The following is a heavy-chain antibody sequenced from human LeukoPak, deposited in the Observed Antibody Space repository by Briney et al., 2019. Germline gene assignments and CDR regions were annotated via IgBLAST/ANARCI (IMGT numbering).Heavy chain of an antibody. V-gene: IGHV3-74*01. CDR3: GRDGGNRWFDF. CDR1: GFTFGSYW. D-gene: IGHD2-15*01. Sequence: GGSLRLSCAASGFTFGSYWMHWVRQAPGKGLVWVSRINNDGSTTNYADSVKGRFTISRDNSKNTLYLQMSSLRVDDTAVYYCGRDGGNRWFDFWGQGTLVTVSS. J-gene: IGHJ4*02. CDR2: INNDGSTT.